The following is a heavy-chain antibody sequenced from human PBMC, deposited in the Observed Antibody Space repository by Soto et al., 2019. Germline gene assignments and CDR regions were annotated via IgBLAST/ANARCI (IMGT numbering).Heavy chain of an antibody. Sequence: GASVKVSCKASGYTFTSYYMHWVRQAPGQGLKWMGIINPSGDSTSYAQKFQGRVTMTRDTSTSTVYMELSSLRSEDTAVYYCARSYYDYVWGSYRSAHFDYWGQGTLVTVSS. CDR1: GYTFTSYY. J-gene: IGHJ4*02. V-gene: IGHV1-46*01. CDR3: ARSYYDYVWGSYRSAHFDY. CDR2: INPSGDST. D-gene: IGHD3-16*02.